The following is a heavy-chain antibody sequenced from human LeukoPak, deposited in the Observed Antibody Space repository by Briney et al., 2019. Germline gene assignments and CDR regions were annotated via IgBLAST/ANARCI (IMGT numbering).Heavy chain of an antibody. D-gene: IGHD3-10*01. CDR3: ARGSRFGELSYAFDI. CDR2: ISYDGSNK. V-gene: IGHV3-30-3*01. Sequence: PGGSLRLSCAASGFTFSSYAMHWVRQAPGKGLEGVAVISYDGSNKYYADSVKGRFTISRDNSKNTLYLQMNSLRAEDTAVYYCARGSRFGELSYAFDIWGQGTMVTVSS. J-gene: IGHJ3*02. CDR1: GFTFSSYA.